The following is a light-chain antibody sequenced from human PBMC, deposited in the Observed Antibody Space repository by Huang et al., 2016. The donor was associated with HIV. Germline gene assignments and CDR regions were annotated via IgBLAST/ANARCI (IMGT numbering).Light chain of an antibody. J-gene: IGKJ4*01. Sequence: DIVMTQSPDSLAVSLGERATINCKSSQSVLYSSNNKNYLACYQQKPGQPPKLLIYWASTRESGVPDRFSGSGSGTDFTLTISNLQAEDVAIYYCQQYYSLPLTFGGGTKVEIK. CDR1: QSVLYSSNNKNY. CDR2: WAS. CDR3: QQYYSLPLT. V-gene: IGKV4-1*01.